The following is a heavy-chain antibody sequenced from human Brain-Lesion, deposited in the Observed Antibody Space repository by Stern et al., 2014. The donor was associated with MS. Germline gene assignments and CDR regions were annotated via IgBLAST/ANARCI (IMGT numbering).Heavy chain of an antibody. D-gene: IGHD6-19*01. CDR1: GFSFSTYA. J-gene: IGHJ1*01. CDR3: AKWPHHIAVAGTRYFQH. Sequence: VQLVESGGGLVQPGGSLRLSCAASGFSFSTYAMSWVRPTPGKGLQLVSVTTDRGGPTSSPDSPKGRFTIARDNAKNTLYLQMDSLRADDTAVYYCAKWPHHIAVAGTRYFQHWGQGTLVTVSS. CDR2: TTDRGGPT. V-gene: IGHV3-23*04.